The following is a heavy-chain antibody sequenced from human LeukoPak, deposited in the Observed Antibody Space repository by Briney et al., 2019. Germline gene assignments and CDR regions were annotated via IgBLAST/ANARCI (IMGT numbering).Heavy chain of an antibody. D-gene: IGHD3-22*01. CDR1: GFTFSSYA. J-gene: IGHJ4*02. Sequence: PGESLSLSCAASGFTFSSYAMSWVRQAPGKGLEWVSGTSGGSSSYADSVKGRFTISRDNPRNTLYMQMNGLRAEDTALYYCAIMHPYYDGSGYWVQWGQGTLVTVSS. CDR3: AIMHPYYDGSGYWVQ. CDR2: TSGGSS. V-gene: IGHV3-23*01.